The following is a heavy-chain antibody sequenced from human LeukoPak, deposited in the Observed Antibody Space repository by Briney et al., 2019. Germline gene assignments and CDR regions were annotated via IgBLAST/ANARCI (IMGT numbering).Heavy chain of an antibody. CDR2: INHSGST. Sequence: KPSETLSLTCAVYGGSFSGYYWSWIRQPPGKGLEWIGEINHSGSTNYNPSLKSRVTISVDKSKNQFSLKLSSVTAADTAVYYCARDKFPLVGARGDDAFDIWGQGTMVTVSS. J-gene: IGHJ3*02. CDR3: ARDKFPLVGARGDDAFDI. CDR1: GGSFSGYY. V-gene: IGHV4-34*01. D-gene: IGHD1-26*01.